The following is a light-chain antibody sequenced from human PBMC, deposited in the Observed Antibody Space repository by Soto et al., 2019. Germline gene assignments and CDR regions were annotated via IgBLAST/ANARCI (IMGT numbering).Light chain of an antibody. Sequence: DIPMTQSPSSLSASVGDRVTITCRASQSISTFLNWYQQKPGKAPNLLIYTASTLHGGVPSRFSGSGSGTDFTLTISSLQPEDFATYYCQQSFTALWTFGQGTRVEIK. CDR2: TAS. J-gene: IGKJ1*01. V-gene: IGKV1-39*01. CDR3: QQSFTALWT. CDR1: QSISTF.